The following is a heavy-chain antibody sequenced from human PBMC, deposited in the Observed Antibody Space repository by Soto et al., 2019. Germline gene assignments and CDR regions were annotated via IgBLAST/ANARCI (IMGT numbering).Heavy chain of an antibody. CDR3: AKVFYYYDSSGYYYFDY. D-gene: IGHD3-22*01. J-gene: IGHJ4*02. CDR2: ISGSGSTI. CDR1: GFTFISYA. Sequence: GGSLRLSCAASGFTFISYAVSWVRQAPGKGPEWISSISGSGSTIYYADSVKGRFTISRDNSKNTLYLQMSSLRAEDTAVYYCAKVFYYYDSSGYYYFDYWGQGTLVTVSS. V-gene: IGHV3-23*01.